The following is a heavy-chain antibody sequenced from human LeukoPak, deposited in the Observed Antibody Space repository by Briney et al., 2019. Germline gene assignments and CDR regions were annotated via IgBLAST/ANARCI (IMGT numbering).Heavy chain of an antibody. Sequence: PSETLSLTCIVSGGSISGYYWSWIRQSPGKGLEWIAYIYNSGNTKYNPSLRSRVTISVDTSKNQLSLKLNSVTAADTAVYYCAGPLSSSYRYTFDHWGQGAQVTVSS. V-gene: IGHV4-59*08. CDR3: AGPLSSSYRYTFDH. CDR2: IYNSGNT. CDR1: GGSISGYY. D-gene: IGHD3-16*02. J-gene: IGHJ4*02.